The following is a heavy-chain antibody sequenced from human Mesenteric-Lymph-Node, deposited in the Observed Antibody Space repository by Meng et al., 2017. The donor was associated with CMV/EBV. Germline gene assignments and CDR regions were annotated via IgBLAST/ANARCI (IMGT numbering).Heavy chain of an antibody. CDR3: ARGGITIFGVIIATDY. CDR2: ISAYNGNT. J-gene: IGHJ4*02. CDR1: GYTFTSYG. Sequence: SGYTFTSYGSSWVRQAPGQGLEWIGWISAYNGNTNYAQTLQGRVTMTTDTSTSTAYMELSSLRSEDTAVYYCARGGITIFGVIIATDYWGQGTLVTVSS. V-gene: IGHV1-18*01. D-gene: IGHD3-3*01.